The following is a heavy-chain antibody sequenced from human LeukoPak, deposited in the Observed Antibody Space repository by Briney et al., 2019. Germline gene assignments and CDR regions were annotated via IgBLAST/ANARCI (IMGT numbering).Heavy chain of an antibody. D-gene: IGHD2-2*02. J-gene: IGHJ4*02. CDR2: IYYSGST. Sequence: SETLSLTCTVSGGSISSGDYYWSWIRQPPGKGLEWIGYIYYSGSTYYNPSLKSRVTISVDTSKNQFSLKLSSVTAADTAVYYCARCCSSTSCYRYWGQGTLVTVSS. CDR3: ARCCSSTSCYRY. V-gene: IGHV4-30-4*02. CDR1: GGSISSGDYY.